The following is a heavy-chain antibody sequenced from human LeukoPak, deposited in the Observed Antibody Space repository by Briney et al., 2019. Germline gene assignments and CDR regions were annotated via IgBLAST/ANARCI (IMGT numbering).Heavy chain of an antibody. D-gene: IGHD2-15*01. CDR1: GYTLTELS. J-gene: IGHJ5*02. V-gene: IGHV1-24*01. Sequence: ASVKVSCKVSGYTLTELSMHWVRQAPGKGLEWMGGFDPEDGETIYAQKFQGRVTMTEDTSTDTAYMGLSSLRSEDTAVYYCATEQAAYCSGGSCPNWFDPWGQGTLVTVSS. CDR3: ATEQAAYCSGGSCPNWFDP. CDR2: FDPEDGET.